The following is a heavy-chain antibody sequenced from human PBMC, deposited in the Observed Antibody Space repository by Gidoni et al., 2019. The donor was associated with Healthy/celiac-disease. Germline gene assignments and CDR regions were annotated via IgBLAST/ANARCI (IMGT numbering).Heavy chain of an antibody. V-gene: IGHV3-49*05. CDR3: TRDEYYYDSSGYYNYFDY. CDR2: IRSKAYGGTT. J-gene: IGHJ4*02. CDR1: GFTVGDYA. D-gene: IGHD3-22*01. Sequence: EVQLVDSGGGLVKPGRSLRLSWTASGFTVGDYAMSWFRQDPGKGLGWVGFIRSKAYGGTTEYAASVKGRFNISRDDSKSIAYLKMNSLKTEDTAVYYCTRDEYYYDSSGYYNYFDYWGQGTLVTVSS.